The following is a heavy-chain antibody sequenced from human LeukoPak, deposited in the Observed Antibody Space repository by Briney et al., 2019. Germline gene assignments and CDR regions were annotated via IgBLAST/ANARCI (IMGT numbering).Heavy chain of an antibody. Sequence: GGTLRLSCAASGLTVSSNCMSWVRQAPGKGLEWVSFIYSGGNTYYADSVKGRFTISRDNSKNTVHLQMNSLRAEDTAMYYCARRAGDYSHPYDYWGQGTLVTVSS. D-gene: IGHD3-22*01. J-gene: IGHJ4*02. CDR1: GLTVSSNC. CDR3: ARRAGDYSHPYDY. V-gene: IGHV3-53*01. CDR2: IYSGGNT.